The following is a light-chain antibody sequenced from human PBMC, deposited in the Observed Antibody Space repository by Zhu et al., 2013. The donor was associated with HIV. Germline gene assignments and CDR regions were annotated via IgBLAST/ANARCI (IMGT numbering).Light chain of an antibody. CDR1: QDIASD. V-gene: IGKV1-12*01. Sequence: IQLTQSPSPLSASVGDRVTITCRASQDIASDLAWYQQKSGRAPELLIYGASSLQSGVPSRFSGSGSGTDFTLTISSLQPEDFATYYCQQANSFPWTFGQGTKVEIK. CDR3: QQANSFPWT. J-gene: IGKJ1*01. CDR2: GAS.